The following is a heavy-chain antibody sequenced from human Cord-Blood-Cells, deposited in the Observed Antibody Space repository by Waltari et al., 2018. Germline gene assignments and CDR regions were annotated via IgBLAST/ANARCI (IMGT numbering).Heavy chain of an antibody. CDR3: AITGDLDY. Sequence: QVQLVESGGGVVQPGRSLRLSCAASGSTFSRPGMHWVRQAPGKGLEWVAVIWYDGSNKYYADSVKGRFTISRDNSKNTLYLQMNSLRAEDTAVYYCAITGDLDYWGQGTLVTVSS. V-gene: IGHV3-33*01. D-gene: IGHD7-27*01. J-gene: IGHJ4*02. CDR1: GSTFSRPG. CDR2: IWYDGSNK.